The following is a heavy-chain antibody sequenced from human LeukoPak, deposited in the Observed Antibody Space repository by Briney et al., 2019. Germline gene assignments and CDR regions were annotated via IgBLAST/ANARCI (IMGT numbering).Heavy chain of an antibody. CDR1: GGSISSNSYY. V-gene: IGHV4-39*01. D-gene: IGHD3-22*01. CDR2: IYYSGST. Sequence: PSETLSLTCAVSGGSISSNSYYWGWIRQPPGKGLEWIGSIYYSGSTYYNPSLKSRVTISVDTSKNQFSLKLSSVTAADTAVYYCARLGITYYYDSSAPLDAFDIWGQGTMVTVSS. J-gene: IGHJ3*02. CDR3: ARLGITYYYDSSAPLDAFDI.